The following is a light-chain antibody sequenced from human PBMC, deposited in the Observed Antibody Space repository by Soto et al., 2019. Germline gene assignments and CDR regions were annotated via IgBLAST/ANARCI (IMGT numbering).Light chain of an antibody. J-gene: IGKJ4*01. CDR2: DTS. Sequence: EIVMTQSPATLSVSPGEGATLSCRASQSVRTKLAWYQQKPGQAPRLLIYDTSKRATGIPARFSGSGSATDFTLTISSLEPEDFGVYYCQQRSNWPPRFTFGGGTKV. CDR3: QQRSNWPPRFT. V-gene: IGKV3-11*01. CDR1: QSVRTK.